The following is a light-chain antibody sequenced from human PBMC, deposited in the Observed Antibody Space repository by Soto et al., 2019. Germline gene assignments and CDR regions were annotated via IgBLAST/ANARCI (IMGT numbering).Light chain of an antibody. CDR1: QSVLSSSNNENY. J-gene: IGKJ1*01. CDR2: WAS. V-gene: IGKV4-1*01. CDR3: QQYYTTPRT. Sequence: DIVMTQSPDSLAVSLGERATINCKSSQSVLSSSNNENYSAWYQQKPGQPPKLLIYWASTRESGVPDRFSGSGSGTDFTLTTSSLQTEDVAVYYCQQYYTTPRTFGQGTKVEIK.